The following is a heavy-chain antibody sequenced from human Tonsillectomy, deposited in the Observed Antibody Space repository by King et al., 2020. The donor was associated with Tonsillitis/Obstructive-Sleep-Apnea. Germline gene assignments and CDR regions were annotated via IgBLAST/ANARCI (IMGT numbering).Heavy chain of an antibody. CDR2: IYPDDSDT. J-gene: IGHJ4*02. Sequence: VQLVESGAEVKKPGESLKISCKGSGYSFTNYWIGWVRQMPGKGLEWMGIIYPDDSDTRYSPSFQGQVTISADKSTSTAYLQWSSLKASDTAMYYCARSCTSNNCFGYSFDYWGQGTLVTVSS. CDR3: ARSCTSNNCFGYSFDY. V-gene: IGHV5-51*01. CDR1: GYSFTNYW. D-gene: IGHD2-2*01.